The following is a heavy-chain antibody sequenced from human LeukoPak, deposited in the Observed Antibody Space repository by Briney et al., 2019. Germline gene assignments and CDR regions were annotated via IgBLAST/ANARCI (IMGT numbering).Heavy chain of an antibody. V-gene: IGHV3-7*03. CDR2: IKQDGNEK. CDR1: GFTYSNYW. Sequence: GGSLRLSCAASGFTYSNYWMSCVRQAPGKGLEWVANIKQDGNEKYYVDSVKGRFTISRDNAKNSLYLQMNSLRAEDTAVYYCAREPDYGDHWYFDLWGRGTLVSVSS. CDR3: AREPDYGDHWYFDL. D-gene: IGHD4-17*01. J-gene: IGHJ2*01.